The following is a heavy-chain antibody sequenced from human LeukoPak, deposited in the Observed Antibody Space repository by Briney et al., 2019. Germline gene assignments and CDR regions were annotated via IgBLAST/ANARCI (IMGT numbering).Heavy chain of an antibody. Sequence: SETLSLTCAVYGGSFSGYYWSWIRQPPGKGLEWIGEINHSGSTNYNPSLKSRVTISVDTSKNQFSLKLSSVTAADTAVYYCARADITRGYYFDYWGQGTLVTVSS. CDR3: ARADITRGYYFDY. D-gene: IGHD3-10*01. V-gene: IGHV4-34*01. J-gene: IGHJ4*02. CDR2: INHSGST. CDR1: GGSFSGYY.